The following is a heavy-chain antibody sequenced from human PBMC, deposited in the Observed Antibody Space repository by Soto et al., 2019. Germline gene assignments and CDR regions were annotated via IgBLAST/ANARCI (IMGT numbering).Heavy chain of an antibody. Sequence: GGSLRLSXVASGFTFSNYNMNWVRQAPGKGLEWVSHISGTSVYIHYADSVKGRFTISRDNAKNSVYLQMDSLRVEDTAVYYCAREGALKPFSSWGQGALVTVSS. CDR2: ISGTSVYI. CDR3: AREGALKPFSS. J-gene: IGHJ5*02. CDR1: GFTFSNYN. V-gene: IGHV3-21*01.